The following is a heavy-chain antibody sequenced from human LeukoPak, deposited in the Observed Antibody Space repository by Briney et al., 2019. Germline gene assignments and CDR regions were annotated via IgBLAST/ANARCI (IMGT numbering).Heavy chain of an antibody. V-gene: IGHV3-23*01. J-gene: IGHJ4*02. D-gene: IGHD6-13*01. Sequence: GGSLRLSCAASGFTFSNYAMIWVRRAPGKGLEWVSAISGSGGNPYYADSVEGRFTVSRDNSKSTLHLQLNSLRAEDTAVYYCAKRQVSPAPGALDYWGQGTLLTVSS. CDR2: ISGSGGNP. CDR1: GFTFSNYA. CDR3: AKRQVSPAPGALDY.